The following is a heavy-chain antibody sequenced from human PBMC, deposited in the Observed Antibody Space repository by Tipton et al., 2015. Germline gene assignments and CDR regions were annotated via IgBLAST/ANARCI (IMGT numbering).Heavy chain of an antibody. Sequence: TPSLTCAVSGGSISSSNYYWGWIRQPPGKGLEWIGIIYHSGSTYYNPSLKSRVTISADTSKNQFSLKLSSVTAADTAVYYCARAPSDYDIWSGTFEYWGQGTLVTVSS. D-gene: IGHD3-3*01. V-gene: IGHV4-39*01. CDR1: GGSISSSNYY. CDR2: IYHSGST. CDR3: ARAPSDYDIWSGTFEY. J-gene: IGHJ4*02.